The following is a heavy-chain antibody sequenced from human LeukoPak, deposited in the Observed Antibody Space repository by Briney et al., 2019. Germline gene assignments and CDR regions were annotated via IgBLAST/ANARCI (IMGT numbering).Heavy chain of an antibody. V-gene: IGHV3-21*01. Sequence: GGSLRLSCAASGFTFSSYSMNWVRQAPGKALEWVSSISSSSSSIYYADSVKGRFTISRDNAKSSLFLQMNSLRAEDTAVYYCARLIAADPQLDSWGQGTLVTVSS. CDR1: GFTFSSYS. CDR2: ISSSSSSI. D-gene: IGHD6-13*01. J-gene: IGHJ4*02. CDR3: ARLIAADPQLDS.